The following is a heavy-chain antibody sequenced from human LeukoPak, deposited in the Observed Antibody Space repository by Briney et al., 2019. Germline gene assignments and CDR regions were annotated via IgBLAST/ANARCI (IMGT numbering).Heavy chain of an antibody. CDR3: ARLYNSSGWFSLDY. CDR1: GVTFSSYS. CDR2: IGSSSSYI. J-gene: IGHJ4*02. D-gene: IGHD6-19*01. V-gene: IGHV3-21*01. Sequence: PGGSLRLSCAASGVTFSSYSMNWVRQAPGKGLEWVSSIGSSSSYIYYADPVKGRFTISRDNAKNSLYLQMNSLRAEDTAVYYCARLYNSSGWFSLDYWGQGTLVTVSS.